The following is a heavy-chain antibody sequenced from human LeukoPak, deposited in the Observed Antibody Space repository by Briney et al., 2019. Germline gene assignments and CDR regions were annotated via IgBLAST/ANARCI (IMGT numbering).Heavy chain of an antibody. J-gene: IGHJ6*03. Sequence: SSETLSLTCAVYGGSFSGYYWSWIRQPPGKGLEWIGEINHSGSTNYNPSLKSRVTISVDTSKNQFSLKLSSVTAADTAVYYCASAGPYGEYLPRYYYYYYMDVWGKGTTVPVAS. D-gene: IGHD4-17*01. CDR3: ASAGPYGEYLPRYYYYYYMDV. V-gene: IGHV4-34*01. CDR1: GGSFSGYY. CDR2: INHSGST.